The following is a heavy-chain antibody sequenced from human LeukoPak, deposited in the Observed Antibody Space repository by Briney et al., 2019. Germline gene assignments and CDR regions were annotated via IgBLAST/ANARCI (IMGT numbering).Heavy chain of an antibody. CDR1: GFTFSSYG. CDR2: IRCDGSDK. CDR3: AELGITMIGGV. Sequence: PGGSLRLSCAASGFTFSSYGMHWVRQAPGKGLEWVAFIRCDGSDKYYADSVKGRFTISRDNAKNSLYLQMNSLRAEDTAVYYCAELGITMIGGVWGKGTTVTISS. V-gene: IGHV3-30*02. J-gene: IGHJ6*04. D-gene: IGHD3-10*02.